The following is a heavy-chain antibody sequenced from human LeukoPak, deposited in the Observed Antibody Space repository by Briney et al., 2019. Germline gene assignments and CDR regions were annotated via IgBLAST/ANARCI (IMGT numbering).Heavy chain of an antibody. D-gene: IGHD5-12*01. CDR2: IYSGGST. CDR3: AWFNSGYVNYYYYGMDV. Sequence: GGSLRLSCAASGFTVSSNYMSWVRQAPGKGLEWVSVIYSGGSTYYADSVKGRFTISRDNSKNTLYLQMNSLRAEDTAVYYCAWFNSGYVNYYYYGMDVWGQGTLVTVSS. CDR1: GFTVSSNY. J-gene: IGHJ6*02. V-gene: IGHV3-53*01.